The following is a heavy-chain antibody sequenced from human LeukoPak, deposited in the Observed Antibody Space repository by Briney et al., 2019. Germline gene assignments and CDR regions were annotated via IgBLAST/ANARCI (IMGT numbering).Heavy chain of an antibody. CDR1: GFIFSTSD. CDR3: ARGPLHGAFDY. D-gene: IGHD4-17*01. Sequence: GRSLRLSCAASGFIFSTSDMHWLRQAPGKGLEWVAHVASDGRNKYYADSVQGRLTGSRDNSKNTVYLQVNSPRADDTAVYYCARGPLHGAFDYWGQGTLVTVSS. V-gene: IGHV3-30*03. CDR2: VASDGRNK. J-gene: IGHJ4*02.